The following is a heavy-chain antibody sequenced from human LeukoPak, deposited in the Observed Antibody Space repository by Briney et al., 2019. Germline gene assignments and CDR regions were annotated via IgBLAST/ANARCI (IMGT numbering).Heavy chain of an antibody. D-gene: IGHD3-22*01. V-gene: IGHV1-18*01. CDR1: GYTLTSYG. J-gene: IGHJ4*02. Sequence: ASVKVSCKASGYTLTSYGISWVRQAPGQGLEWMGWISAYNGNTNYAQKLQGRVTMTTDTSTSTAYMELRSLRSDDTAVYYCARDYESSGDYFMVDYWGQGTLVTVSS. CDR3: ARDYESSGDYFMVDY. CDR2: ISAYNGNT.